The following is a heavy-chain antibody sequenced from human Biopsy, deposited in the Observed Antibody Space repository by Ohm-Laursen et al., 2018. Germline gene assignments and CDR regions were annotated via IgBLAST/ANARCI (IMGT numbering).Heavy chain of an antibody. V-gene: IGHV1-18*01. CDR1: GYFFTSYG. CDR3: VRGTGSQYFDY. Sequence: ASVTVSCKASGYFFTSYGLNWARQAPGQGLEWMGRVSGYNGNTNYAQKFQGRVTMTIDSSASTAYLELRSLRSDDTAFYYCVRGTGSQYFDYWGQGTLVTVSS. D-gene: IGHD1-26*01. CDR2: VSGYNGNT. J-gene: IGHJ4*02.